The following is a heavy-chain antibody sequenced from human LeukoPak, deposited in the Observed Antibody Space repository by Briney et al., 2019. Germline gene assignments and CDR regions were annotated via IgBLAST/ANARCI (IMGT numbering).Heavy chain of an antibody. CDR2: ISSSSSYI. D-gene: IGHD3-22*01. J-gene: IGHJ1*01. CDR1: GFTFSSYS. Sequence: GGSLRLSCAASGFTFSSYSMNSVRQAPGKGLEWVSSISSSSSYIYYADSVKGRFTISRDNAKNSLYLQMNSLRAEVTVEYYCARDPDTHYYDSSGYYQPPAYFQHWGQGTLVTVSS. CDR3: ARDPDTHYYDSSGYYQPPAYFQH. V-gene: IGHV3-21*01.